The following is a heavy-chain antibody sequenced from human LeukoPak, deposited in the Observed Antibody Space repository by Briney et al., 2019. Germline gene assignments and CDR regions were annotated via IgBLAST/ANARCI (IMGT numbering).Heavy chain of an antibody. D-gene: IGHD3-10*01. CDR3: AREGPMFDSGSYSKSLGY. V-gene: IGHV4-59*12. CDR1: GGSISSYY. Sequence: SETLSLTCTVSGGSISSYYWSWIRQPPGKGLEWIGYIYYSGSTNYNPSLKSRVTISVDTSKNQFSLKLSSVTAADTAVYYCAREGPMFDSGSYSKSLGYWGQGFLVTVSS. CDR2: IYYSGST. J-gene: IGHJ4*02.